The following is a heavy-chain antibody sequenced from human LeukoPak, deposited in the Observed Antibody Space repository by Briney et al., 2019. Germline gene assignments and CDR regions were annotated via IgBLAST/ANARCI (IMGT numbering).Heavy chain of an antibody. D-gene: IGHD3-10*01. CDR3: ARLYAEYYYGSGMVY. J-gene: IGHJ4*02. CDR1: GGSISSSSYY. CDR2: IYYSGST. Sequence: SETLSLTCTVSGGSISSSSYYWGWIRQPPGKGLEWIGSIYYSGSTYYNPSLKSRVTISVDTSKNQFSLKLSSVPAADTAVYYCARLYAEYYYGSGMVYWGQGTLVTVSS. V-gene: IGHV4-39*07.